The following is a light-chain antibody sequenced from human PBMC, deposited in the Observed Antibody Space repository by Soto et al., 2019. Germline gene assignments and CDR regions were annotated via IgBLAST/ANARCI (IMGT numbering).Light chain of an antibody. CDR3: AAWDDSLYGYV. V-gene: IGLV1-44*01. CDR1: SSNIGSTA. J-gene: IGLJ1*01. CDR2: SNI. Sequence: QSVLTQPPSASGTPGQRVTISCSGSSSNIGSTAVNWYQQLPGTAPKLLISSNIQRPSGVPDRFSGSKSGTSASLAISGLQSGDEDDYYCAAWDDSLYGYVFGTGTKVTVL.